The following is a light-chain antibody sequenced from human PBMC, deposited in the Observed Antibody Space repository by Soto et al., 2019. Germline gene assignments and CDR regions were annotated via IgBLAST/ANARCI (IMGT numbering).Light chain of an antibody. Sequence: QSALTQPASVSGSPGQSITISCTGSSSDVGSYNLVSWYQQHPGKAPKVMVYEGGYRPSGVSNRFSASKSGNTASLTISGLQAEDEADYYRCSYASSGTVIFGGGTKVTVL. CDR3: CSYASSGTVI. V-gene: IGLV2-23*01. CDR2: EGG. CDR1: SSDVGSYNL. J-gene: IGLJ2*01.